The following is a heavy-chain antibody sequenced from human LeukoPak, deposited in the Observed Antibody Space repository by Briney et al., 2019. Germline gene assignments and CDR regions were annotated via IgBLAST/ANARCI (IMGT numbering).Heavy chain of an antibody. D-gene: IGHD3-16*01. CDR2: IYTSGST. V-gene: IGHV4-61*02. CDR1: GGSISSGSYY. CDR3: ARDRPLWGAFDI. J-gene: IGHJ3*02. Sequence: SETLSLTCTVSGGSISSGSYYWNWIRQPAGKALEWIGRIYTSGSTNYNPSLKSRVTISIDTSKNQFSLNLSSVTAADTAVYYCARDRPLWGAFDIWGQGTMVTVSS.